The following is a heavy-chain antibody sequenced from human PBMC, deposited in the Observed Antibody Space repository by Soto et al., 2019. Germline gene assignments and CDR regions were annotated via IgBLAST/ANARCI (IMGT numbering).Heavy chain of an antibody. CDR2: IHPGDSDT. V-gene: IGHV5-51*01. CDR3: ARPTAGYCSSTSCYSFAFDI. J-gene: IGHJ3*02. CDR1: GYSFTSYW. D-gene: IGHD2-2*01. Sequence: PGESLKICCKGSGYSFTSYWIGWVRQMPGKGLEWMGIIHPGDSDTRYSPSFQGQVTISADKSISTADLQWSSLKASDTAMYYCARPTAGYCSSTSCYSFAFDIWCQGTMVIVSS.